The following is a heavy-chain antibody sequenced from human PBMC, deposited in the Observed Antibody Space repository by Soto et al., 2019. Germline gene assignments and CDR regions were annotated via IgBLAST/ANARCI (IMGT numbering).Heavy chain of an antibody. Sequence: QVQLVQSGAEVKKPGSSVKVSCKASGGTFSSYAISWVRQAPGQGLEWMGGIIPIFGTANYAQKFQGGVIPSIGTANYARTSQSSLTISTDEPTSTAHIELSSLRSDDTAVYYCARGALRVREHYYGMDVWGQGTTVTVSS. D-gene: IGHD1-26*01. CDR3: ARGALRVREHYYGMDV. J-gene: IGHJ6*02. CDR2: IIPIFGTA. V-gene: IGHV1-69*05. CDR1: GGTFSSYA.